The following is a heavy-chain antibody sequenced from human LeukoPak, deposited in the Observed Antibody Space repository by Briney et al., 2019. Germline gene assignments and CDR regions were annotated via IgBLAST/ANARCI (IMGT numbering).Heavy chain of an antibody. CDR3: ARVPYSSGTYDY. J-gene: IGHJ4*02. Sequence: PGRSLRLSCAASGFTFSSYWMHWVRQAPGKGLVWVSRISSDGTSTTYADSVKGRFTISRDNAKNTLYLQMNSLTTEDTALYYCARVPYSSGTYDYWGPGTLVTVSS. CDR1: GFTFSSYW. CDR2: ISSDGTST. D-gene: IGHD3-10*01. V-gene: IGHV3-74*01.